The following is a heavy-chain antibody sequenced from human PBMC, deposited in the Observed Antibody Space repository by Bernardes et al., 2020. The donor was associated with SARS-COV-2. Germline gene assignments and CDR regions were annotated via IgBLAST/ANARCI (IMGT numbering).Heavy chain of an antibody. J-gene: IGHJ5*02. Sequence: ASVKVSCKASGYTFTGYYMHWVRQAPGQGLEWMGWINPNSGGTNYAQKFQGRVTMTRDTSISTAYMELSRLRSDDTAVYYCARDQTVAGIFPVIDPWGQGTLVTVSS. D-gene: IGHD6-19*01. CDR1: GYTFTGYY. CDR3: ARDQTVAGIFPVIDP. V-gene: IGHV1-2*02. CDR2: INPNSGGT.